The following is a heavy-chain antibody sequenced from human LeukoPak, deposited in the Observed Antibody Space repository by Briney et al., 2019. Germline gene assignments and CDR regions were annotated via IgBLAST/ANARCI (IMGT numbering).Heavy chain of an antibody. CDR3: AKDVRRIAAAAKGYFDY. J-gene: IGHJ4*02. D-gene: IGHD6-13*01. V-gene: IGHV3-30*18. CDR1: RFTFSSYG. CDR2: ISYDGSNK. Sequence: GGSLRLSCAASRFTFSSYGMHWVRQAPGKGLEWVAVISYDGSNKYYADSVKGRFTISRDNSKNTLYLQMNSLRAEDTAVYYCAKDVRRIAAAAKGYFDYWGQGTLVTVSS.